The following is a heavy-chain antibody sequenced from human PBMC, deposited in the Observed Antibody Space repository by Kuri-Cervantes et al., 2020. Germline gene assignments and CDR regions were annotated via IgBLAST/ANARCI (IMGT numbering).Heavy chain of an antibody. D-gene: IGHD3-10*01. Sequence: ASVKVSCKASGYTFTSYGISWVRQAPGQGLEWMGWISAYNGNTNYAQKLQGRVTMTTDTSTSTAYMELRSLRSDDTAVYCCARDWNQLWFGELLTTSYYYYGMDVWGQGTTVTVSS. J-gene: IGHJ6*02. CDR1: GYTFTSYG. CDR3: ARDWNQLWFGELLTTSYYYYGMDV. CDR2: ISAYNGNT. V-gene: IGHV1-18*01.